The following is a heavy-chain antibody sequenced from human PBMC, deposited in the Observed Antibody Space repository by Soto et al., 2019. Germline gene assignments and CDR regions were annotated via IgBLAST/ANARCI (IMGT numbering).Heavy chain of an antibody. Sequence: QVQLVQSGTEVKKPGSSVKVSCKASGGTFSRYAINSVRQAPGQGLEWMGGITPIFGTPNYAQKFQGRVTITADGSTKTAYMELRRLRSEDTAVYYCAQTLGLAVSGPGRFDLWGRGTLVTVTS. CDR1: GGTFSRYA. J-gene: IGHJ2*01. CDR3: AQTLGLAVSGPGRFDL. D-gene: IGHD6-19*01. V-gene: IGHV1-69*12. CDR2: ITPIFGTP.